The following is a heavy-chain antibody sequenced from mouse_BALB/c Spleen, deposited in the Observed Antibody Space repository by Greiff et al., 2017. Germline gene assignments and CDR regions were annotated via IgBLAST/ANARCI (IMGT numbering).Heavy chain of an antibody. CDR3: ARHGGLLRPYYAMDY. CDR2: IWSDGST. J-gene: IGHJ4*01. CDR1: GFSLTSYG. Sequence: QVQLKESGPDLVAPSQSLSITCTVSGFSLTSYGVHWVRQPPGKGLEWLVVIWSDGSTTYNSALKSRLSISKDNSKSQVFLKMNSLQTDDTAMYYCARHGGLLRPYYAMDYWGQGTSVTVSA. V-gene: IGHV2-6-2*01. D-gene: IGHD1-2*01.